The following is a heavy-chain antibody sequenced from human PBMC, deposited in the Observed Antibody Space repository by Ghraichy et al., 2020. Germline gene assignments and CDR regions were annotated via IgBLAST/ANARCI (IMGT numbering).Heavy chain of an antibody. V-gene: IGHV3-23*01. J-gene: IGHJ5*02. CDR2: ISGSGGST. CDR3: AKWPGGSYYDFWSGPGSNWFDP. Sequence: GESLNISCAASGFTFSSYAMSWVRQAPGKGLEWVSAISGSGGSTYYADSVKGRFTISRDNSKNTLYLQMNSLRAEDTAVYYCAKWPGGSYYDFWSGPGSNWFDPWGQGTLVTVSS. D-gene: IGHD3-3*01. CDR1: GFTFSSYA.